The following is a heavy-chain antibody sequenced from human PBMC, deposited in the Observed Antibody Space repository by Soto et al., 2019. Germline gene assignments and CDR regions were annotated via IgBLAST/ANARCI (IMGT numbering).Heavy chain of an antibody. CDR3: ARGPRGSSPTLKYNWFDP. CDR2: IIPIFGTA. CDR1: GGTFSSYA. D-gene: IGHD1-26*01. Sequence: SVKVSCKASGGTFSSYAISWVRQAPGQGLEWMGGIIPIFGTANYAQKFQGRVTITADESTSTAYMELSSLRSEDTAVYYCARGPRGSSPTLKYNWFDPWGQGTMVTVSS. J-gene: IGHJ5*02. V-gene: IGHV1-69*13.